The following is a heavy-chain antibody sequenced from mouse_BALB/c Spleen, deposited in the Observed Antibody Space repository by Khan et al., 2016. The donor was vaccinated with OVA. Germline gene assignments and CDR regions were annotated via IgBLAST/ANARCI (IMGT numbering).Heavy chain of an antibody. J-gene: IGHJ3*01. V-gene: IGHV1-5*01. CDR3: TRAGYGAFAY. CDR2: IFPGNNDT. CDR1: GYTFTSYW. D-gene: IGHD1-1*01. Sequence: VQLQQSGTVLARPGASVKLSCKASGYTFTSYWMHWVKQRPGQGLEWIGGIFPGNNDTNYNQKIKDRAKLTAVTSASTANMELNSLTNEDSAVDYCTRAGYGAFAYWGQGTLVTVSA.